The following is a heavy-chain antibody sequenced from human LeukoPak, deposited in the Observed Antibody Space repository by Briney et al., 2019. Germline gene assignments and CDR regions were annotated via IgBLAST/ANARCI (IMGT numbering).Heavy chain of an antibody. D-gene: IGHD3-22*01. CDR3: ARVRVIGYYDSSGYYEN. CDR2: ISAYNGNT. CDR1: GYTFTSYG. Sequence: GASVKVSCKASGYTFTSYGISWVRQAPGQGLEWMGWISAYNGNTNYAQKLQGRVTMTTDTSTSTAYMELRSLRSDDTAVYYCARVRVIGYYDSSGYYENWGQGTLVTVSS. J-gene: IGHJ4*02. V-gene: IGHV1-18*01.